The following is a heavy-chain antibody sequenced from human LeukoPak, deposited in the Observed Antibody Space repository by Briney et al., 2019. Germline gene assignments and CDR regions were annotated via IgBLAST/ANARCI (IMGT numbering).Heavy chain of an antibody. Sequence: KPSETLSLTCSVSGGSISLWQWNWVRQVAGKGLEWIGRLHTSGGPKYNPSLKSRVTISVDTSKNQFSLKLSSVTATDTAVYYCARENWTPPYFDYWGQGTLVTVSS. D-gene: IGHD1-1*01. V-gene: IGHV4-4*07. CDR2: LHTSGGP. J-gene: IGHJ4*02. CDR3: ARENWTPPYFDY. CDR1: GGSISLWQ.